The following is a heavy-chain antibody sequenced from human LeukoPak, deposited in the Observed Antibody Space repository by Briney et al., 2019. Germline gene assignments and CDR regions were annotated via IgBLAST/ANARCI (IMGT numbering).Heavy chain of an antibody. CDR3: ARDFNWNPPDS. J-gene: IGHJ4*02. CDR1: GFTFSSHW. V-gene: IGHV3-74*01. CDR2: INSEGSIT. Sequence: GGSLRLSCAASGFTFSSHWMHWVRQAPGMGLVWVSRINSEGSITTYADSAQGRFTISRDNAKNTLYLQMNSLRVEDTAVYYCARDFNWNPPDSWGQGTLVTVSS. D-gene: IGHD1-1*01.